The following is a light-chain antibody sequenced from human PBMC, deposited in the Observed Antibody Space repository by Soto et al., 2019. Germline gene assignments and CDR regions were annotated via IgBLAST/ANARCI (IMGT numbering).Light chain of an antibody. Sequence: QSALTQPRSVSGSPGQSVTISCTGTRSDVGGYNYVSWYQQHPGKALKVMIYDVFKRPSGVPDRFSGSKSGNTASLTISGLQAEDEADYYCCSHAGSYTYVFGTGTKVTVL. CDR1: RSDVGGYNY. CDR2: DVF. J-gene: IGLJ1*01. V-gene: IGLV2-11*01. CDR3: CSHAGSYTYV.